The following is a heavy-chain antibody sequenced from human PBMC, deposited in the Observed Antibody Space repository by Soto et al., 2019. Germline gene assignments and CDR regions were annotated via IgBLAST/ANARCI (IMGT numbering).Heavy chain of an antibody. CDR2: IYPGDSDT. J-gene: IGHJ6*03. CDR1: GYSFTSYC. V-gene: IGHV5-51*01. Sequence: PGESLKISCEGSGYSFTSYCIGWVRQMPGKGLEWMGIIYPGDSDTRYSPSFQGQVTISADKSISTAYLQWSSLKASDTAMYYCARSIPSYDYIWGSYRPHYMDVWGKGTTVTVSS. D-gene: IGHD3-16*02. CDR3: ARSIPSYDYIWGSYRPHYMDV.